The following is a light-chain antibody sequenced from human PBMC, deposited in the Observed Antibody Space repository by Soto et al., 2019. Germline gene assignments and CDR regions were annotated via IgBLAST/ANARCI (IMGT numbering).Light chain of an antibody. CDR1: SSDVGGYNY. CDR2: DVT. CDR3: CSYAGSLVV. V-gene: IGLV2-11*01. J-gene: IGLJ2*01. Sequence: QSALTQPRSVSGSPGQSLTISCTGTSSDVGGYNYVSWYQQHPGKAPKLMIYDVTKRPSGVPDRFSGSKSGNTASLTISGLQAEDEANYYCCSYAGSLVVFGGGTKLTVL.